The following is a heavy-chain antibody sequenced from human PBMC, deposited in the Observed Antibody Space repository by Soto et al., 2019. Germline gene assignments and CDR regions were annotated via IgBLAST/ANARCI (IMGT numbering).Heavy chain of an antibody. CDR2: IYYSGST. J-gene: IGHJ3*02. CDR3: ARDRGYYDSSGYLKAFDI. V-gene: IGHV4-61*01. Sequence: PSETLSLTCTVSGGSVSSGSYYWSWIRQPPGKGLEWIGYIYYSGSTNYNSSLKSRVTISVDTSKNQFSLKLTSVTAADTAVYHCARDRGYYDSSGYLKAFDIWGQGTMVTVSS. CDR1: GGSVSSGSYY. D-gene: IGHD3-22*01.